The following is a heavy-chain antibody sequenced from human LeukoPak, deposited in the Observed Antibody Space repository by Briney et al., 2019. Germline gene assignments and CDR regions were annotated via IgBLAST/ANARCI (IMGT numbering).Heavy chain of an antibody. D-gene: IGHD4-17*01. V-gene: IGHV4-39*01. CDR2: IYYSGST. CDR3: ARFDYGDYPDAFDI. CDR1: GGSISSSSYY. J-gene: IGHJ3*02. Sequence: SETLSLTCTVSGGSISSSSYYWGWIRQPPGKGLEWIGSIYYSGSTYYNPSLKSRVTISVDTSKNQFSLKLSPVTAADTAVYYCARFDYGDYPDAFDIWGQGTMVTVSS.